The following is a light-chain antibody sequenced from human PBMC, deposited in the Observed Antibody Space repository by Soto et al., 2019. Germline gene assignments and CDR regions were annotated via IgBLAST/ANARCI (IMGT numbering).Light chain of an antibody. CDR1: QSVSSY. V-gene: IGKV3-20*01. Sequence: EIVLTQSPAPLSLSPGERATLSCRASQSVSSYLAWYQQKPGQAPRLLIYEASSRATGIPDRFSGSGSGTDFTLTISRLEPEDFAVYYCQQYGSSPFTFGQGTRLEIK. CDR3: QQYGSSPFT. J-gene: IGKJ5*01. CDR2: EAS.